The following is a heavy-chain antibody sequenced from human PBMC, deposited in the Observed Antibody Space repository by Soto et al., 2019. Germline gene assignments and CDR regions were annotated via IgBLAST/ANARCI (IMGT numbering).Heavy chain of an antibody. CDR3: SRHVHNQRYEYYFAS. Sequence: SETLSLTCNASGASISSSPYAWGWIRQSAGKGLEWIGTIDYGGTIYYNPSLKSRITISLDTSKNQISLRLSSVTAADTAVYYCSRHVHNQRYEYYFASCGQGTLVTVSS. CDR2: IDYGGTI. V-gene: IGHV4-39*01. D-gene: IGHD3-3*01. J-gene: IGHJ4*02. CDR1: GASISSSPYA.